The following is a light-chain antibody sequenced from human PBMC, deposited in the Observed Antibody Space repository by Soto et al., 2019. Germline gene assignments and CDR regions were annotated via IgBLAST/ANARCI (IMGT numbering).Light chain of an antibody. J-gene: IGKJ1*01. CDR1: QSISSW. V-gene: IGKV1-5*01. CDR2: DAS. Sequence: DIKMTQSPSTLSASVGDRVTITFRASQSISSWLAWYQQKPGKAPKLLIYDASSLESGVPSRFSGSGSGTEFTLTISSLQPDDFATYYCQHYNSYSLTFGQGTKVDIK. CDR3: QHYNSYSLT.